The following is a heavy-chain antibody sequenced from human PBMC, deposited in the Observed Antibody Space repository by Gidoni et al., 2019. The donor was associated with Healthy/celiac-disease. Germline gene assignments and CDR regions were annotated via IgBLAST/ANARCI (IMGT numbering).Heavy chain of an antibody. Sequence: QITLKESGPTLVKPTQTLTLTCTFSGFSLSTSGVGVGWIRQPPGKPLEWLALIYWYDDKRSSPSRKSRLTITNDTSNNHVVLTMTIMDPVDTATYYCAHHYGGYVRKWFDPWGHGTLVTVSS. CDR1: GFSLSTSGVG. V-gene: IGHV2-5*01. D-gene: IGHD5-12*01. CDR3: AHHYGGYVRKWFDP. J-gene: IGHJ5*02. CDR2: IYWYDDK.